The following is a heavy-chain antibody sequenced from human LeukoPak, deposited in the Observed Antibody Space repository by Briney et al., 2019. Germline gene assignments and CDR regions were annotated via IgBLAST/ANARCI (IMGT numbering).Heavy chain of an antibody. Sequence: GGSLRFSCAASGFTFSSYGMHWVRQAPGKGLEWVAGIWYDGSNKYYADSVKGRFTISRDNSKNTLYLQMNSLRAEDTAVYYCAKDWARARDYYYYMDVWGKGTTVTVSS. D-gene: IGHD3-16*01. J-gene: IGHJ6*03. CDR3: AKDWARARDYYYYMDV. V-gene: IGHV3-33*06. CDR2: IWYDGSNK. CDR1: GFTFSSYG.